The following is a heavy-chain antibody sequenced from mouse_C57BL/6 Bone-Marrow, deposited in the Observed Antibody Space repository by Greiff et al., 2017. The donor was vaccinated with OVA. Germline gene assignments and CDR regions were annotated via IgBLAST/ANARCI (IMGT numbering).Heavy chain of an antibody. D-gene: IGHD2-12*01. Sequence: EVKVEESGGGLVQPGGSMKLSCVASGFTFSNYWMNWVRQSPEKGLEWVAQIRLKSDNYATHYAESVKGRFTISRDDSKSSVYLQMNNVRAEDTGIYYCYEDYFDYWGQGTTLTVSS. CDR2: IRLKSDNYAT. V-gene: IGHV6-3*01. CDR3: YEDYFDY. CDR1: GFTFSNYW. J-gene: IGHJ2*01.